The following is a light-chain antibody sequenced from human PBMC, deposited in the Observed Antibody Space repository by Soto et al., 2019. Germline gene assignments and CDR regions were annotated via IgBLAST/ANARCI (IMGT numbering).Light chain of an antibody. CDR1: TGAVTSGHY. V-gene: IGLV7-46*01. CDR2: DTS. Sequence: QAVVTQEASLSVSPGGTVTLTCGSSTGAVTSGHYAYWFQHKPGQAPRTLIYDTSNKQSWTPVRFSGSLLGGKASLTLSGAQPEDEAEYYCLLPYSDAWVFGGGTQVTVL. J-gene: IGLJ3*02. CDR3: LLPYSDAWV.